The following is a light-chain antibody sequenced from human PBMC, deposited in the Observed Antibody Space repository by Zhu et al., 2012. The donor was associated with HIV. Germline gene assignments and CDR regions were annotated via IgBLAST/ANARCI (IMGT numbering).Light chain of an antibody. CDR1: QTVSRNY. J-gene: IGKJ2*01. Sequence: EIVLMQSPGTLSLPPGERATLSCRASQTVSRNYLAWYQQKPGQAPRLLIYGASRRVTGIPDRFSGSGSGTDFTLTISRLEPEDFAVYYCQHYVPSPMYTFGQGTKLEIK. CDR2: GAS. V-gene: IGKV3-20*01. CDR3: QHYVPSPMYT.